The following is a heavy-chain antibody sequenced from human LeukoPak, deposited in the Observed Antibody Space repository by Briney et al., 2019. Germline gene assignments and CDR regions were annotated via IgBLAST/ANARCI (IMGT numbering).Heavy chain of an antibody. CDR3: ARELWFGEFYFDY. J-gene: IGHJ4*02. D-gene: IGHD3-10*01. CDR1: GYTLTELS. CDR2: FDPEDGET. V-gene: IGHV1-24*01. Sequence: GASVKVSCKVSGYTLTELSMHWMRQAPGKGLEWMGSFDPEDGETIYAQKFQGRVTMTRDTFISTVYMDLSRLRSDDTAVYYCARELWFGEFYFDYWGQGTLVTVSS.